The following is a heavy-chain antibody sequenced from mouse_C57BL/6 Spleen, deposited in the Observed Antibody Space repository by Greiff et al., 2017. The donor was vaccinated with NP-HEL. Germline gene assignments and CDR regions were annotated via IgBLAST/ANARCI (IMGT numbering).Heavy chain of an antibody. Sequence: EVQLVESGPGLVKPSQSLSLTCSVTGYSITSGYYWNWIRQFPGNKLEWMGYISYDGSNNYNPSLKNRISITRDTSKNQFFLKLNSVTTEDTATYYCARDYDYEWFAYWGQGTLVTVSA. J-gene: IGHJ3*01. CDR3: ARDYDYEWFAY. CDR2: ISYDGSN. V-gene: IGHV3-6*01. CDR1: GYSITSGYY. D-gene: IGHD2-4*01.